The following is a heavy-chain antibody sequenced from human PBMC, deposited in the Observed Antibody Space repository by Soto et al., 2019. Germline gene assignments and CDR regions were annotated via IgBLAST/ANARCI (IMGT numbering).Heavy chain of an antibody. CDR3: AKPRGYSGYEDVPLYYYYGMDV. V-gene: IGHV3-23*01. D-gene: IGHD5-12*01. CDR2: ISGSGGST. Sequence: XGSLILSCAAAGCTFSSYAMSWVRQAPGRGLDWVSAISGSGGSTYYADSVKGRFTISRDNSKNTLYLQMNSLRAEDTAVYYCAKPRGYSGYEDVPLYYYYGMDVWGQGNTFTVSS. J-gene: IGHJ6*02. CDR1: GCTFSSYA.